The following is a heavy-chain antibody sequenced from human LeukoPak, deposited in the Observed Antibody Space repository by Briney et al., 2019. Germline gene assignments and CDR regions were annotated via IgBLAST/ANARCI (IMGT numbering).Heavy chain of an antibody. D-gene: IGHD1-14*01. CDR3: AREPGGFFNHRYFDY. CDR2: ISSSSYI. Sequence: GGSLRLSCAASEFPVSSNYMSWVGQAPGKGLEWVSSISSSSYIYYADSVKGRFTISRDNAKNSLYLQMNSLRAEDTAVYYCAREPGGFFNHRYFDYWGQGTLVTVSS. J-gene: IGHJ4*02. CDR1: EFPVSSNY. V-gene: IGHV3-21*01.